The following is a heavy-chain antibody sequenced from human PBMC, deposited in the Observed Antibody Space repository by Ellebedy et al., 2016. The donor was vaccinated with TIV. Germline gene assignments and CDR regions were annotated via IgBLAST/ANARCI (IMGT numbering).Heavy chain of an antibody. D-gene: IGHD2-2*01. CDR1: GYTFTSYD. CDR3: ARVPIVVVPAAIYYMDV. CDR2: MNPNSGNT. V-gene: IGHV1-8*01. Sequence: ASVKVSCXASGYTFTSYDINWVRQATGQGLEWMGWMNPNSGNTGYAQKFQGRVTMTRNTSISTAYMELSSLRSEDTAVYYCARVPIVVVPAAIYYMDVWGKGTTVTVSS. J-gene: IGHJ6*03.